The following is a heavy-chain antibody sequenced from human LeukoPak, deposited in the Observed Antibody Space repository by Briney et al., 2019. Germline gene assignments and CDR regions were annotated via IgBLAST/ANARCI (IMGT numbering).Heavy chain of an antibody. CDR2: ISGSGGST. D-gene: IGHD1-7*01. Sequence: GGSLRLSCAASGFTFSNYAMSWVRQAPGKGLEWVSAISGSGGSTYSADSMKGRFTISRDNSENTLYLQMNSLRAEDTAVYYCAKDRPITGTTGWFDYWGQGTLVTVSS. CDR1: GFTFSNYA. V-gene: IGHV3-23*01. J-gene: IGHJ4*02. CDR3: AKDRPITGTTGWFDY.